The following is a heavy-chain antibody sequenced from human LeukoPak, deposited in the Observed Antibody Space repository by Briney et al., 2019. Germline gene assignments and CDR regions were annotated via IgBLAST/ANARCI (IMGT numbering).Heavy chain of an antibody. CDR3: TTGPNYYGSGSYSRGSNDY. CDR1: GGTFSSYA. J-gene: IGHJ4*02. D-gene: IGHD3-10*01. V-gene: IGHV1-69*01. Sequence: ASVKVSCKASGGTFSSYAISWVRQAPGQGLEWMGGIIPIFGTANYAQKFQGRVTITADESTSTAYMELSSLRSEETAVYYCTTGPNYYGSGSYSRGSNDYWGQGTLVTVSS. CDR2: IIPIFGTA.